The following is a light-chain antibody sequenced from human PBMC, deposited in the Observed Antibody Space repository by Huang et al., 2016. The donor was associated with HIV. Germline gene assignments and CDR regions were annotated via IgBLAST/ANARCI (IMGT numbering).Light chain of an antibody. V-gene: IGKV3-15*01. Sequence: EVVMTQSPGTLSVSLGKRATLSCKTSESLNNKLVWYQQKHGQAPRLLIYSTSTRATGVPARFSGGGSGTEFTLTISSLQSEDFGIYYCQQYSNWPPMYTFGQGTKLEI. CDR1: ESLNNK. CDR3: QQYSNWPPMYT. J-gene: IGKJ2*01. CDR2: STS.